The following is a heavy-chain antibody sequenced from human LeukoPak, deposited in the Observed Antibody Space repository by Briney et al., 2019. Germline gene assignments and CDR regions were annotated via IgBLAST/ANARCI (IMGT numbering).Heavy chain of an antibody. CDR3: AKGGSGSYYPGTIDY. J-gene: IGHJ4*02. D-gene: IGHD1-26*01. V-gene: IGHV3-9*01. CDR1: GFTFDDYG. Sequence: GGSLRLSCAASGFTFDDYGMSWVRQAPGKGLEWVSGISWNSGSIGYADSVKGRFTISRDNAKNSLYLQMNSLRAEDTALYYCAKGGSGSYYPGTIDYWGQGTLVTVSS. CDR2: ISWNSGSI.